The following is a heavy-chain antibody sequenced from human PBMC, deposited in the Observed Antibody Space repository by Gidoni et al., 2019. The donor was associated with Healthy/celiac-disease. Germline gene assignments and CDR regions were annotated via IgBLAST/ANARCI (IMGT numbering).Heavy chain of an antibody. CDR1: GGSISSSSYY. V-gene: IGHV4-39*01. D-gene: IGHD4-17*01. J-gene: IGHJ2*01. CDR2: IYYSGST. CDR3: ARLGPPYAVTTADWYFDL. Sequence: QLQLQESGPGLVKPSETLSLTCTVSGGSISSSSYYWGWIRQPPGKGLEWIGSIYYSGSTYYNPSLKSRVTISVDTSKNQFSLKLSSVTAADTAVYYCARLGPPYAVTTADWYFDLWGRGTLVTVSS.